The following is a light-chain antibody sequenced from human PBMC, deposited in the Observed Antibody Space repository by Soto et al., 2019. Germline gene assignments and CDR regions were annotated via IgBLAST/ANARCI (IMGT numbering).Light chain of an antibody. CDR2: AAS. J-gene: IGKJ1*01. CDR1: QGISRY. CDR3: QHYNSYSEA. Sequence: IQLTQSPPSLSASVGDSVTITCRASQGISRYLSWYQQKPGRAPKLLISAASTLQSGVPARFSGSGSGTDFTLSITSLQPEDFATYYCQHYNSYSEAFGQGTKVDIK. V-gene: IGKV1-9*01.